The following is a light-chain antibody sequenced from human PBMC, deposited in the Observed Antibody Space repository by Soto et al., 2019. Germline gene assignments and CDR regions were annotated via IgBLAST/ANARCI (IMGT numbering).Light chain of an antibody. Sequence: QSALTQPPSVSAAPVQKVIISCSGSSFNIGNNYVSWYQQLPGTAPKLLIYDNNKRPSGIPDRFSGSKSGTSATLAITGLQTADEADYYCGAWESSLNPYVFGTGTKVTVL. CDR2: DNN. CDR3: GAWESSLNPYV. J-gene: IGLJ1*01. V-gene: IGLV1-51*01. CDR1: SFNIGNNY.